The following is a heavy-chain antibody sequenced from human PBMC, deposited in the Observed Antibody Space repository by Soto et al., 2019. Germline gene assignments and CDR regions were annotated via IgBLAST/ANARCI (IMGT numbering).Heavy chain of an antibody. CDR3: ARGRDIVVVVAALYYYYGMDV. CDR1: GGTFSSYA. Sequence: VASVKVSCKASGGTFSSYAISWVRQAPGQGLEWMGGIIPIFGTANYAQKFQGRVTITADESTSTAYMELSSLRSEDTAVYYCARGRDIVVVVAALYYYYGMDVWGQGTTVTVSS. V-gene: IGHV1-69*13. D-gene: IGHD2-15*01. J-gene: IGHJ6*02. CDR2: IIPIFGTA.